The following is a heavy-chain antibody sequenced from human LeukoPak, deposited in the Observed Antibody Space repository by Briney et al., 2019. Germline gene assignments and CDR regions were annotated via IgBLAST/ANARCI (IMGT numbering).Heavy chain of an antibody. J-gene: IGHJ4*02. CDR2: VYYSGST. CDR1: AGSISRYY. D-gene: IGHD5-24*01. V-gene: IGHV4-59*01. Sequence: SETLSLTCTIYAGSISRYYWRWIRQPPGKGLEYIGYVYYSGSTNYKPSLKSRLTISVATSKNQFSLMLSSVSAEDAAFYYGANDPMALYYFDYWGQGALVTVSS. CDR3: ANDPMALYYFDY.